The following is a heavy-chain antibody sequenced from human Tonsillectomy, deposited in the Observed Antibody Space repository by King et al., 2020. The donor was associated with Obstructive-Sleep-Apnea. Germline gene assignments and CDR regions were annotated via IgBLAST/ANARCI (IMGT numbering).Heavy chain of an antibody. V-gene: IGHV3-23*04. CDR1: GLTLTSMA. Sequence: VQLVESGGGLLHPGGSLSLSLAASGLTLTSMALGWVPRAPGRGLEGFSAFSGGGGSTYYADSVKGRFTISRDNSKNTLYLQMNSLRAEDTAVYYCAKEGYYDSSGLTDFDYWGQGTLVTVSS. CDR3: AKEGYYDSSGLTDFDY. CDR2: FSGGGGST. D-gene: IGHD3-22*01. J-gene: IGHJ4*02.